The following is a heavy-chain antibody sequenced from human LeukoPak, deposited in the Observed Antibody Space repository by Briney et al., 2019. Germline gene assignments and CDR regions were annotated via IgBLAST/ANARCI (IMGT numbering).Heavy chain of an antibody. J-gene: IGHJ5*02. CDR1: GGSISSYY. D-gene: IGHD3-10*01. CDR3: ARGRYYGSGSYPWWFDP. CDR2: IYYSGST. Sequence: SETLSLTCTVSGGSISSYYWSWIRQPPGKGLEWIGYIYYSGSTNYNPSLKSRVTISVDTSKNQFSLKLSSVTAADTAVYYCARGRYYGSGSYPWWFDPWGQGTLVTVSS. V-gene: IGHV4-59*01.